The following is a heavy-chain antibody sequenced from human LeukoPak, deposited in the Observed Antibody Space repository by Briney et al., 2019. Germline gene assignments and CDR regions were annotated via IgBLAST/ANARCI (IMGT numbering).Heavy chain of an antibody. D-gene: IGHD2-2*01. CDR3: AREYCSSTSCEEDY. Sequence: GGSLRLSCAASGFTFSSYGMNWVRQAPGKGLEWVSSISSSSYIYYADSVKGRFTISRDNAKNSLYLQMNSLRAEDTAVYYCAREYCSSTSCEEDYWGQGTLVTVSS. V-gene: IGHV3-21*01. J-gene: IGHJ4*02. CDR1: GFTFSSYG. CDR2: ISSSSYI.